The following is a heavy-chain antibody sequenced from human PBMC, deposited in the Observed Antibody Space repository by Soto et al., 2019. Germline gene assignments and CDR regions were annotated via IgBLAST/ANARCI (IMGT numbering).Heavy chain of an antibody. CDR2: IWYDGSNK. J-gene: IGHJ5*02. CDR1: GFTFSSYG. CDR3: ARDSGAVASTGSGWFDP. V-gene: IGHV3-33*01. Sequence: QVQLVESGGGVVQPGRSLRLSCAASGFTFSSYGMHWVRQAPGKGLEWVAVIWYDGSNKYYADSVKGRFTISRDNSKNTLYLQMNSLRAEDTAVYYCARDSGAVASTGSGWFDPWGQGTLVTVSS. D-gene: IGHD6-19*01.